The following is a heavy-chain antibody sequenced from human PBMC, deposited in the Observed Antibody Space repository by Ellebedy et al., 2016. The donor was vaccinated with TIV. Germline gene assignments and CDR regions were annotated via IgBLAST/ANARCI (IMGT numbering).Heavy chain of an antibody. CDR1: GGTFSSYA. CDR2: IIPILGIA. J-gene: IGHJ4*02. Sequence: SVKVSXXASGGTFSSYAISWVRQAPGQGLEWMGRIIPILGIANYAQKFQGRVTITADKSTSTAYMELSSLRSEDTAVYYCASPGVGSGSYYSDYWGQGTLVTVSS. V-gene: IGHV1-69*04. CDR3: ASPGVGSGSYYSDY. D-gene: IGHD3-10*01.